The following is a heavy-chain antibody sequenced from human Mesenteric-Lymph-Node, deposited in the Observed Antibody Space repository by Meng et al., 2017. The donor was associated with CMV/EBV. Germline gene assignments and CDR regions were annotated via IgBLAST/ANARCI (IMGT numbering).Heavy chain of an antibody. D-gene: IGHD3-9*01. CDR3: ARLQNSGKYNEILTGLFS. CDR1: TFNNYW. Sequence: TFNNYWIAWVRQKPGKGLEWMGNIYPGDSNTRYSPSFEGQFTMSADKSTDTVFLHISSLQASDTAKFYCARLQNSGKYNEILTGLFSWGQGTLVTVSS. V-gene: IGHV5-51*01. CDR2: IYPGDSNT. J-gene: IGHJ4*02.